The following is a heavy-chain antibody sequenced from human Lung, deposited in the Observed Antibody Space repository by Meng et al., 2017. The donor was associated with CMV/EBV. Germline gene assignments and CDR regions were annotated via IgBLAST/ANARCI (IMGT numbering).Heavy chain of an antibody. CDR2: IRYDGRNK. J-gene: IGHJ5*02. V-gene: IGHV3-30*02. D-gene: IGHD3-3*01. CDR3: ARSYADFWSGCAAP. Sequence: SAFPFSNYGLHWVRQAPGKGLEWVAFIRYDGRNKQYADSVKGRFTISRDSFKNTLSLQMNSLRVEDTAVYYCARSYADFWSGCAAPWGQGTLVTVSS. CDR1: AFPFSNYG.